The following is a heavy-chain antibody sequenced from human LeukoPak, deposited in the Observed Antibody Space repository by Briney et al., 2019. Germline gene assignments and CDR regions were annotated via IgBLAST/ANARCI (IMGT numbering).Heavy chain of an antibody. V-gene: IGHV3-11*04. Sequence: GGSLRLSCAASGFTFSDYYMSWIRQAPGKGLEWVSYISSSGSTIYYADSAKGRFTISRDNAKNSLYLQMNSLRAEDTAVYYCARTRGEQWLVDPYYFDYWGQGTLVTVSS. CDR3: ARTRGEQWLVDPYYFDY. CDR1: GFTFSDYY. J-gene: IGHJ4*02. CDR2: ISSSGSTI. D-gene: IGHD6-19*01.